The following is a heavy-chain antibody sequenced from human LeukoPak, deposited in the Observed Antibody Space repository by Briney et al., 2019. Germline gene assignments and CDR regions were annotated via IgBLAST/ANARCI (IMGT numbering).Heavy chain of an antibody. D-gene: IGHD3-10*01. J-gene: IGHJ4*02. Sequence: SETLSLTCAVYGGSFSGYYWSWIRQPPGKGLEWIGEINHSGSTNYNPSLKSRVTISADTSKNQFSLKLSSVTAADTAVYYCVRQDVTPSITMVRGVIGPFWGQGTLVTVSS. V-gene: IGHV4-34*01. CDR3: VRQDVTPSITMVRGVIGPF. CDR2: INHSGST. CDR1: GGSFSGYY.